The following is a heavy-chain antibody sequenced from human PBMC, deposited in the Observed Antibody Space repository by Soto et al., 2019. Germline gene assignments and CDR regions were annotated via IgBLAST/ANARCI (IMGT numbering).Heavy chain of an antibody. CDR2: INSDGSST. J-gene: IGHJ3*02. D-gene: IGHD3-9*01. Sequence: GGSLRLSCAASGFTFSSYWMHWVRQAPGKGLVWVSRINSDGSSTSYADSVKGRFTISRDNAKNTLYLQMNSLRAEDTAVYYCAREKAYDILTGYYRSVAFDIWGQGTMVTVSS. V-gene: IGHV3-74*01. CDR1: GFTFSSYW. CDR3: AREKAYDILTGYYRSVAFDI.